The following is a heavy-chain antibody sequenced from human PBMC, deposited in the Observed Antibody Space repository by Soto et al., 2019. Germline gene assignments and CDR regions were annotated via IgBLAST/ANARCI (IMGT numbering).Heavy chain of an antibody. CDR2: ISWNGDAT. D-gene: IGHD3-10*01. CDR1: GFTFDDYA. Sequence: EVQLVESGGGLVPPGTSLRLSCAASGFTFDDYAIHWVRQAPGKGLEWVSGISWNGDATGYADSVKGRSTISRDNAKNALYLQMNSLRIEDTAIYYCANLPLYGSGFDCWGQGTPGTVSS. CDR3: ANLPLYGSGFDC. J-gene: IGHJ4*02. V-gene: IGHV3-9*01.